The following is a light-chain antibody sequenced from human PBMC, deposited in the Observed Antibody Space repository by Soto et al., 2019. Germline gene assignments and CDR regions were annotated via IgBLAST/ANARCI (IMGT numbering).Light chain of an antibody. CDR1: SGDVGAYNY. V-gene: IGLV2-14*01. J-gene: IGLJ1*01. CDR2: EVN. CDR3: SSYASTSTAV. Sequence: QSALTQPASVSGSPGQSITISCTGTSGDVGAYNYVSRYQQHPGKAPKLMIYEVNYRPSGVSNRFSGSKSGITASLTISGLQAEDEADYYCSSYASTSTAVFGTGTKLTVL.